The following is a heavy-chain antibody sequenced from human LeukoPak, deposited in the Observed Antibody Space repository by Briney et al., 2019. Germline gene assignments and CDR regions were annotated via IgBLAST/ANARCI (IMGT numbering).Heavy chain of an antibody. CDR3: ATAQYGSGSYYNKPRGYFDY. D-gene: IGHD3-10*01. CDR2: FDPEDGET. J-gene: IGHJ4*02. V-gene: IGHV1-24*01. CDR1: GYTLTELS. Sequence: ASVKVSCKVSGYTLTELSMHWVRQAPGEGLEWMGGFDPEDGETIYAQKFQGRVTMTEDTSTDTAYMELSSLRSEDTAVYYCATAQYGSGSYYNKPRGYFDYWGQGTLVTVSS.